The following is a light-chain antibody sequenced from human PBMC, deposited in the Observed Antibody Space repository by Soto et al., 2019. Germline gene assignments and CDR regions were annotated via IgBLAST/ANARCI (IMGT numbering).Light chain of an antibody. CDR2: AAS. CDR3: PQYYSYSKT. J-gene: IGKJ1*01. Sequence: GERVTITFRASESISSWLAWYQQKPGKAPRLLIYAASRLGSGVPSRFSGSGSGTEFTLTISSLQPDDLATYYCPQYYSYSKTFGQGTKVDIK. CDR1: ESISSW. V-gene: IGKV1-5*01.